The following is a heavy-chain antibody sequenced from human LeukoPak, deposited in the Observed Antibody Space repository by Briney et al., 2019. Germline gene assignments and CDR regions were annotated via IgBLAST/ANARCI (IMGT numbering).Heavy chain of an antibody. Sequence: SETLSLTCTVSGGSIGSYYWSWIRQPAGKGLEWIGRIYYTGTTDYSASLKGRVTMSVDTSKNQFSLKLTSVTAADSAVYYCARDLPSYYFGSGNTFDPWGQGTLVTVSS. CDR1: GGSIGSYY. V-gene: IGHV4-4*07. J-gene: IGHJ5*02. CDR3: ARDLPSYYFGSGNTFDP. D-gene: IGHD3-10*01. CDR2: IYYTGTT.